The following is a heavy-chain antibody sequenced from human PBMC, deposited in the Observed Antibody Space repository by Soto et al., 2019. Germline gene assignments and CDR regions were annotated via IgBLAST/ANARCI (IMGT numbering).Heavy chain of an antibody. CDR2: VNWNSASL. D-gene: IGHD1-26*01. V-gene: IGHV3-9*01. J-gene: IGHJ4*02. CDR1: GFTFGDYA. Sequence: EVQLVESGGGLVQPGRSLTLSCAASGFTFGDYAMHWLRQVPGKGLEWVSGVNWNSASLAYADSVKGRFTITRDNAKNSLHLHMSSLGPEDTALYYCAKDKDSGRYLMAALAHCGQGTLVVVSS. CDR3: AKDKDSGRYLMAALAH.